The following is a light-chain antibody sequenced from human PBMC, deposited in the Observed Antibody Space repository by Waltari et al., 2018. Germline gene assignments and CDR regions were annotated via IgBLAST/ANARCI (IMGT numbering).Light chain of an antibody. J-gene: IGLJ2*01. CDR3: ATWDDSLSGVV. CDR1: SSNLGTNS. CDR2: TNN. V-gene: IGLV1-47*01. Sequence: QSVLTQPPSASGTPGQGVTISCSGSSSNLGTNSVYWYQQLPGTAPKLLIYTNNQRPSGVPDRFSGSKSGTSASLAISGLRSEDEADYYCATWDDSLSGVVFGGGTKLTVL.